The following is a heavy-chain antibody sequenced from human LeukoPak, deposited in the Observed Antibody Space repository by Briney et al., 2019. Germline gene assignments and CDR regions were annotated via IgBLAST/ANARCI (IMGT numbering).Heavy chain of an antibody. CDR3: ARRKYYYDSSGPFDY. V-gene: IGHV4-39*01. Sequence: SETLSLTCTVSGGSISNSSYYWGWIRQPPGKGLEWIGSIYYSGSTYYNPSLKSRVTISVDTSKNQFSLKLSSVTAADTAVYYCARRKYYYDSSGPFDYWGQGTLVTVSS. J-gene: IGHJ4*02. D-gene: IGHD3-22*01. CDR2: IYYSGST. CDR1: GGSISNSSYY.